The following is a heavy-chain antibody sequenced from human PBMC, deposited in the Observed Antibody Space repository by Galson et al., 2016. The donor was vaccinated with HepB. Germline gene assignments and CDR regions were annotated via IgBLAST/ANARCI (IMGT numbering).Heavy chain of an antibody. CDR2: ISYDGSKK. CDR3: AVPGVAGTVWLWGLDY. CDR1: GFTFGSYA. V-gene: IGHV3-30*04. Sequence: SLRLSCAASGFTFGSYAMHWVRQAPGKGLEWVAVISYDGSKKYYADSVKGRFTISRDISQNTLYLQMNSLRAEDTAVYYGAVPGVAGTVWLWGLDYWGQGTPVTVSS. J-gene: IGHJ4*02. D-gene: IGHD6-19*01.